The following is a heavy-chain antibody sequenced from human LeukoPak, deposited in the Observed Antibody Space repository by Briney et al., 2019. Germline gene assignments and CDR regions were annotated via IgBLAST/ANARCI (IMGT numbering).Heavy chain of an antibody. CDR3: ARVSRDYYDSSVEDY. CDR2: INSDGSST. J-gene: IGHJ4*02. Sequence: GGSLRLSCAASGFTFSSYWMHWVRQAPGKGLVWVSRINSDGSSTSYADSVKGRFTISRDNAKNTLYLQMNSLRAEDTAVYYCARVSRDYYDSSVEDYWGQGTLVTVSS. CDR1: GFTFSSYW. D-gene: IGHD3-22*01. V-gene: IGHV3-74*01.